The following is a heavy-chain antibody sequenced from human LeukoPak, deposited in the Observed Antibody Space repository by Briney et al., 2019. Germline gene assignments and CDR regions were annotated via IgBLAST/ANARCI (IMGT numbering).Heavy chain of an antibody. CDR3: ASFIEYTSSDAFDI. CDR2: INQSGVA. CDR1: GGSLSGYY. V-gene: IGHV4-34*01. Sequence: SETLSLTCAVYGGSLSGYYWTWIRQPPGKGLEWIGEINQSGVANHNPSLKSRLTISVDTSKNQFSLKLSSMSAADTAVYYCASFIEYTSSDAFDIWGQGTTVTVSS. D-gene: IGHD6-6*01. J-gene: IGHJ3*02.